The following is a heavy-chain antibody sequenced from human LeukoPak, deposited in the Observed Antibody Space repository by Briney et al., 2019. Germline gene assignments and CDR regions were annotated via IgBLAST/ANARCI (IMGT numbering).Heavy chain of an antibody. D-gene: IGHD1-1*01. V-gene: IGHV1-46*01. J-gene: IGHJ3*02. CDR2: SNPSGGST. Sequence: ASVKVSCKASGYTFTSYSMHWVRQAPGQGLEWMGISNPSGGSTTYAQKFQGRVTMTRDTSTSTLNMELSSLRSEDTAVYYCARGLWHLDHQILDIWGQGTMVTVSP. CDR3: ARGLWHLDHQILDI. CDR1: GYTFTSYS.